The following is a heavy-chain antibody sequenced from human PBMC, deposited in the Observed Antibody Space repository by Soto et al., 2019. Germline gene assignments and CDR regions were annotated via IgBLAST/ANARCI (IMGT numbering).Heavy chain of an antibody. D-gene: IGHD3-9*01. CDR3: ARKTGYYVYYYYYMEV. J-gene: IGHJ6*03. Sequence: SEALSLTCTVSGGSISSSSYYWGWIRQPPGKGLEWIGSIYYSGSTNYNPSLKSRVTISVDTSKNQFSLKLSSVTAADTAVYYCARKTGYYVYYYYYMEVWGKGTTVPVSS. CDR1: GGSISSSSYY. CDR2: IYYSGST. V-gene: IGHV4-39*07.